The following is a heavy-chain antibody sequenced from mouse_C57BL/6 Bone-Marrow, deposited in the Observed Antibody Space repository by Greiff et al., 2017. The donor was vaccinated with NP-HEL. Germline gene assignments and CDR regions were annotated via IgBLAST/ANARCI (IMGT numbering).Heavy chain of an antibody. CDR3: ARGRSYYDYEGVAY. V-gene: IGHV1-19*01. J-gene: IGHJ3*01. Sequence: EVQLQQSGPVLVKPGASVKMSCKASGYTFTDYYMNWVKQSHGKSLEWIGVINPYNGGTSYNQKFKGKATLTVDKSSSTAYMELNSLTSEDSAVYYCARGRSYYDYEGVAYWGQGTLVTVSA. CDR2: INPYNGGT. CDR1: GYTFTDYY. D-gene: IGHD2-4*01.